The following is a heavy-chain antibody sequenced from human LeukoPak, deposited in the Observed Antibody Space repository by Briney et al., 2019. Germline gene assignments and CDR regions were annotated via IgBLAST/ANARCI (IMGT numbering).Heavy chain of an antibody. CDR2: IIPMFGTA. Sequence: TVKVSCKASGGSFSSHAINWVRQAPGQGLDWMGRIIPMFGTANYTQKFQGRVTITADASTAYMELSSLRSEDTAIYFCARALGYCSGGSCYSHYGGGDSWGQGTLVIVSS. CDR1: GGSFSSHA. J-gene: IGHJ4*02. CDR3: ARALGYCSGGSCYSHYGGGDS. D-gene: IGHD2-15*01. V-gene: IGHV1-69*01.